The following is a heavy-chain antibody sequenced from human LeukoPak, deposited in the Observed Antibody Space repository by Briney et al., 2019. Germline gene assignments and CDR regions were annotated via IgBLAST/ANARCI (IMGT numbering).Heavy chain of an antibody. J-gene: IGHJ4*02. Sequence: GGSLRLSCAASGFTLSNYWMSWVRQAPGKGLEWVANIKQDGSEKYYVDSAKGRFTISRDNAKNSLYLQMNSLRAEDTAIYYCARDEGSSGYYSQGDYWGQGTLVTVSS. D-gene: IGHD3-22*01. CDR1: GFTLSNYW. CDR2: IKQDGSEK. V-gene: IGHV3-7*01. CDR3: ARDEGSSGYYSQGDY.